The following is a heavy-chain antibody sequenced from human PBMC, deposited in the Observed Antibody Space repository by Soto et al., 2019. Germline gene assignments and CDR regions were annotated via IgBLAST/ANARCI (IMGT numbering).Heavy chain of an antibody. CDR1: GFTFSSYE. J-gene: IGHJ6*02. CDR2: ISSSGSTI. V-gene: IGHV3-48*03. D-gene: IGHD3-3*01. Sequence: EVQLVESGGGLVQPGGSLRLSCAASGFTFSSYEMNWVRQAPGKGLEWVSYISSSGSTIYYADSVKGRFTISRDNAKNSLYLQMNSLRAEDTAVYYCVRAPYYDFWSGIYYGMDVWGQGTTVTVSS. CDR3: VRAPYYDFWSGIYYGMDV.